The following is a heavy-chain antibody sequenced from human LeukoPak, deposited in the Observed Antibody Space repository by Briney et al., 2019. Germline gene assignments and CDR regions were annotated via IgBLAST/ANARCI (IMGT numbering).Heavy chain of an antibody. CDR2: IIPIFGTA. CDR1: GGTFSSYA. Sequence: GASVKVSCTASGGTFSSYAISWVRQAPGQGLEWMGGIIPIFGTANYAQKFQGRVTITADESTSTAYMELSSLRSEDMAVYYCGVRAAAGTYYYYGMDVWGQGTTVTVSS. CDR3: GVRAAAGTYYYYGMDV. D-gene: IGHD6-13*01. V-gene: IGHV1-69*13. J-gene: IGHJ6*02.